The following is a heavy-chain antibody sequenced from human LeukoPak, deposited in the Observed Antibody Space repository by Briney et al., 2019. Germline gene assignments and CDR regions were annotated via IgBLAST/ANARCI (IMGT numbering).Heavy chain of an antibody. J-gene: IGHJ4*02. CDR1: GGSISSSSYY. V-gene: IGHV4-39*07. D-gene: IGHD3-22*01. CDR3: ARDQLRAYDIIVYYFSPEFDY. Sequence: SETLSLTRTVSGGSISSSSYYWGWIRQPPGKGLEWIGSIYYSGSTYYNPSLKSRVTISVDTSKNQFSLKLSAVTAAGTAGYYGARDQLRAYDIIVYYFSPEFDYWGQETLSPSPQ. CDR2: IYYSGST.